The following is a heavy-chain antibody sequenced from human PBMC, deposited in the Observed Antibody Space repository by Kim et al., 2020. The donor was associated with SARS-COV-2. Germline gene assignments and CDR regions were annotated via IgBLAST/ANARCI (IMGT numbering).Heavy chain of an antibody. CDR3: ARSIAGSYYYGMDV. J-gene: IGHJ6*02. D-gene: IGHD6-6*01. V-gene: IGHV3-30*01. Sequence: ADSVNGRFTISRDKSKNSLYLQMTSLRAEDTAVYYCARSIAGSYYYGMDVWGQGTTVTVSS.